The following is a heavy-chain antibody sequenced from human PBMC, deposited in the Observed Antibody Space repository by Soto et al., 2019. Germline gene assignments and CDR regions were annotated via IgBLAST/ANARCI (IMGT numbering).Heavy chain of an antibody. Sequence: ASVKVSCKASGYTFTSYGISWVRQAPGQGLEWMGWISAYNGNTNYAQKLQGRVTMTTDTSTSTAYMELRSLRSDDTAVYYCAGPRAVAGPTAIDYWGQGTLVTVSS. D-gene: IGHD6-19*01. V-gene: IGHV1-18*04. CDR1: GYTFTSYG. CDR2: ISAYNGNT. CDR3: AGPRAVAGPTAIDY. J-gene: IGHJ4*02.